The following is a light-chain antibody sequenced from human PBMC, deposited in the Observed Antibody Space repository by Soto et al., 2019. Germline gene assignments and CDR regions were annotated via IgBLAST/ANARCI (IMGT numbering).Light chain of an antibody. J-gene: IGKJ1*01. CDR3: QQYNNWPWT. Sequence: EIVMTQSRATLSVSPGDRATLSCRASQSFSSNLAWYQQKPCQAPRLLIYGASTRATGIPARFSGSGSGTEFTLTISSLQSEDFAVYYCQQYNNWPWTFGQGTKVDI. V-gene: IGKV3-15*01. CDR2: GAS. CDR1: QSFSSN.